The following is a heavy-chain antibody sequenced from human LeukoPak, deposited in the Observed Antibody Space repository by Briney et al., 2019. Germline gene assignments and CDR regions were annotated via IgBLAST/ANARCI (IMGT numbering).Heavy chain of an antibody. J-gene: IGHJ4*02. Sequence: SETLSLTCTVSGGSISSSSYYWGWIRQPPGKGLEWIGEINHSGSTNYNPSLKSRVTISEDTSKNQFSLKLSSVTAADTAVYYCARGQVEDIVVVVAARGVVDYWGQGTLVTVSS. D-gene: IGHD2-15*01. CDR1: GGSISSSSYY. CDR2: INHSGST. V-gene: IGHV4-39*07. CDR3: ARGQVEDIVVVVAARGVVDY.